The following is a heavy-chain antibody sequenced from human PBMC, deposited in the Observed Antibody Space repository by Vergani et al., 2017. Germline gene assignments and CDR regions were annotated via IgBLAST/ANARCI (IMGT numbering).Heavy chain of an antibody. D-gene: IGHD3-3*01. CDR1: GFTFSSYS. Sequence: EVQLVESGGGLVQPGGSLRLSCAASGFTFSSYSMNWVRQAPGKGLEWVSYISSSSSTIYYADSVKGRFTISRDNAKNSLYLQMNSLRAEDTAVYYCAGDQGPDFWSGCPFDYWGQGTLVTVSS. CDR3: AGDQGPDFWSGCPFDY. CDR2: ISSSSSTI. V-gene: IGHV3-48*04. J-gene: IGHJ4*02.